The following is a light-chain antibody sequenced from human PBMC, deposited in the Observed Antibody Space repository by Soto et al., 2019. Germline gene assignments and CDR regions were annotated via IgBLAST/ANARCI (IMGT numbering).Light chain of an antibody. CDR2: AAS. V-gene: IGKV1-6*01. CDR3: LQDNNYPYT. Sequence: AIQMTQSPSSLSASVGDRVTITCRASQGIRNDLGWYKQKPGKAPKLLIYAASSLQSGVPPRFSGSGSGTDFTLTISSLQPEDLETYYCLQDNNYPYTFGQGTKLEIK. J-gene: IGKJ2*01. CDR1: QGIRND.